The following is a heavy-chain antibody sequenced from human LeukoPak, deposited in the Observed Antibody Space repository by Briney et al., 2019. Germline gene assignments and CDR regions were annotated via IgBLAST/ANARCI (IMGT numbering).Heavy chain of an antibody. CDR1: GGSISRYY. CDR3: ARGGPHYLARLDPFDF. D-gene: IGHD6-25*01. J-gene: IGHJ4*02. Sequence: SETLSLTCTVSGGSISRYYWSWIRQPPGKGLEWIGYISYSGGTNYNPSHKSRVTISVDTSKNQFSLKLSSVTAADTAVYYCARGGPHYLARLDPFDFWGQGTLVTVSS. V-gene: IGHV4-59*12. CDR2: ISYSGGT.